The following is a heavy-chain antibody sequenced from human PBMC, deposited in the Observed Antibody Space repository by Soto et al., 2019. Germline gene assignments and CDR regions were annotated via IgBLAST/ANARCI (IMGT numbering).Heavy chain of an antibody. CDR3: ARNGYCSGGSCSDYYSYRDV. CDR2: ISAYNGNT. D-gene: IGHD2-15*01. CDR1: GYTFTSYG. Sequence: ASVKVSCKASGYTFTSYGISWVRQAPGQGLEWMGWISAYNGNTNYAQKLQGRVTMTTDTSTSTAYMELRSLRSDDTAVYYCARNGYCSGGSCSDYYSYRDVWGKGTTVPVSS. V-gene: IGHV1-18*01. J-gene: IGHJ6*03.